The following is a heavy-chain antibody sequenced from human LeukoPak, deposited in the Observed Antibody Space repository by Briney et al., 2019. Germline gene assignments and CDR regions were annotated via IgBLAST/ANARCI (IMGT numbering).Heavy chain of an antibody. CDR1: GFTFSDYY. Sequence: GGSLRLSCAASGFTFSDYYMSWIRQAPGKGLEWVSSISSSSIYIYYADSVKGRFTISRDNAKKSLYLQMNSLRAEDTAVYYCARVAAADTAMMNFDHWGQGTLVTVSS. D-gene: IGHD5-18*01. CDR3: ARVAAADTAMMNFDH. J-gene: IGHJ4*02. V-gene: IGHV3-11*05. CDR2: ISSSSIYI.